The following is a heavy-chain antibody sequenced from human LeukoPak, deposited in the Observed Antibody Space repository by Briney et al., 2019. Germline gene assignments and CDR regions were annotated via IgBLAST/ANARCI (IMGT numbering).Heavy chain of an antibody. CDR1: GFIFSSYA. CDR3: VKDLGYYNSRSYSNH. D-gene: IGHD3-22*01. Sequence: GGSLRPSCAASGFIFSSYAMSWVRQAPGKGLEWVSVISGSGDATSYADSVKGRFTISRDDSKNTLYLQLNSLRAEDTAKYYCVKDLGYYNSRSYSNHWGQGALVTVSS. V-gene: IGHV3-23*01. CDR2: ISGSGDAT. J-gene: IGHJ5*02.